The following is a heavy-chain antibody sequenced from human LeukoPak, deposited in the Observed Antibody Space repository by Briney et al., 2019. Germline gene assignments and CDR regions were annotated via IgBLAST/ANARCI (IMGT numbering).Heavy chain of an antibody. J-gene: IGHJ4*02. CDR1: GFIFSSCA. Sequence: GGSLRLSCATSGFIFSSCAMSWVRQAPGKGLEWVSTISASGGTPYLADSVKGRFTISRDNSKNTLYLQMNSLRAADTAVYYCAKGVGDPMGATIHLDYWGQGILVTVSS. D-gene: IGHD1-26*01. CDR3: AKGVGDPMGATIHLDY. V-gene: IGHV3-23*01. CDR2: ISASGGTP.